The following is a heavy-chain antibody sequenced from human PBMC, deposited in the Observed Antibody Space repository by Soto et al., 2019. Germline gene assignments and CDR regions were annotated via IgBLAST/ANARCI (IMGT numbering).Heavy chain of an antibody. CDR1: GFTFSSYA. Sequence: GGSLRLSCAASGFTFSSYAVSWARQAPGKGLEWVSTISGSGGSTYYADSVKGRFTISRDNSRNTLYLQMNSLRAEDTAVYYCEKDQDNYDISGFFAFWGKGTLVTVSS. D-gene: IGHD3-22*01. V-gene: IGHV3-23*01. CDR3: EKDQDNYDISGFFAF. J-gene: IGHJ4*02. CDR2: ISGSGGST.